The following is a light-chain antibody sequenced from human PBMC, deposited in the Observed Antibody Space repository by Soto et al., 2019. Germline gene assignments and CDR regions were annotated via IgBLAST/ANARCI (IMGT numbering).Light chain of an antibody. CDR1: QSLEYSDGRTF. V-gene: IGKV2-30*01. CDR3: MQGRYWAT. Sequence: DVVMTKSPLSLSVTLGQPASISCSSTQSLEYSDGRTFLNWFQQRPGQSPRRLLYKVSNRDSGVPDRFSGTGSGTNFTLKISRVEAEDVGVYFCMQGRYWATFGQGTKLEIK. J-gene: IGKJ2*01. CDR2: KVS.